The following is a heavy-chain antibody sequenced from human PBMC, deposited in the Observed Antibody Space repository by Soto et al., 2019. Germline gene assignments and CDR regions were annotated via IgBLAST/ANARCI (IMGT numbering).Heavy chain of an antibody. CDR2: IYKSATT. J-gene: IGHJ5*01. V-gene: IGHV4-30-4*01. Sequence: PSETLSLTCSVSGDSISNLDYFWAWIRQPPGQALEYIGYIYKSATTYYNPSFESRVAISVDTSESQFSLNVTSVTAADTAVYFCARGRYCLTGRCFPNWFDSWGQGALVNVS. D-gene: IGHD7-27*01. CDR1: GDSISNLDYF. CDR3: ARGRYCLTGRCFPNWFDS.